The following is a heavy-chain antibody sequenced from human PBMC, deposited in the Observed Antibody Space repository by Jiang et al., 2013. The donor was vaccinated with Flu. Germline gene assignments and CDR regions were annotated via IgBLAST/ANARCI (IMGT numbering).Heavy chain of an antibody. CDR2: IYYSGST. CDR1: GGSISSYY. Sequence: GSGLVKPSETLSLTCTVSGGSISSYYWSWIRQPPGKGLEWIGYIYYSGSTNYNPSLKSRVTISVDTSKNQFSLKLSSVTAADTAVYYCARGYYDSSGYYSRPFDYVGPGTLVHRL. J-gene: IGHJ4*03. V-gene: IGHV4-59*01. D-gene: IGHD3-22*01. CDR3: ARGYYDSSGYYSRPFDY.